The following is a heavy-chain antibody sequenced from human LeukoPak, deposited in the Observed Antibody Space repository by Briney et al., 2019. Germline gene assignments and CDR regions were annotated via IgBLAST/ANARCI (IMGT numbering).Heavy chain of an antibody. V-gene: IGHV4-4*07. D-gene: IGHD4-11*01. CDR1: GGSISSYY. CDR3: ARGSNYYYYYMDV. CDR2: IYTSGST. Sequence: SETLSLTCTVSGGSISSYYWSWIRQPAGKGLEGIGRIYTSGSTNYNPSLKSRVTISVDESKNQFSLKLSTVTAADTAVYYCARGSNYYYYYMDVWGKGTTVTVSS. J-gene: IGHJ6*03.